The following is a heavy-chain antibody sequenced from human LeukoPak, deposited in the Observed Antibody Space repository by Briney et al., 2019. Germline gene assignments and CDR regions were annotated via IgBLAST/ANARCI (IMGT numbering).Heavy chain of an antibody. CDR1: GFTFSSYA. V-gene: IGHV3-30-3*01. J-gene: IGHJ4*02. Sequence: PGGSLRLSCAASGFTFSSYAMHWVRQAPGKGLEWVAVISYDGSNKYYADSVKGRFTISRDNSKNTLYLQMNSLRAEDTAVYYCARSGGSSSWYGFDYWGQGTLVTVSS. CDR2: ISYDGSNK. CDR3: ARSGGSSSWYGFDY. D-gene: IGHD6-13*01.